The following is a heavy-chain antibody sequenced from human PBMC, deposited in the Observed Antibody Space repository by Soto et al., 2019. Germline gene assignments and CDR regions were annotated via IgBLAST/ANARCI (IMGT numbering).Heavy chain of an antibody. V-gene: IGHV1-8*01. J-gene: IGHJ5*02. D-gene: IGHD3-3*01. CDR2: MNPNSGNT. CDR1: GYTFTSND. CDR3: ARGPAMAHYDFWSGYAGWFDP. Sequence: ASVKVSCQASGYTFTSNDVNWVRQATGQGLEWMGWMNPNSGNTGYAQKFQGRVTMTRNTSISTAYMELSRLRSEDTAVYYCARGPAMAHYDFWSGYAGWFDPWGQGTLVTVSS.